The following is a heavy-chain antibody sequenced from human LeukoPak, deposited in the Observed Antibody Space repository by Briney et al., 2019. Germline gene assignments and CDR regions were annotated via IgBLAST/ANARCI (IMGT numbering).Heavy chain of an antibody. Sequence: GASVKVSCKASGYTFTSYYMHWVRQAPGQGLEWMGIINPSGGSTSYAQKFQGRVTMTRDMSTSTVYMELSSLRSEDTAVYYCARDPATGPDAFDIWGQGTMVTVSS. V-gene: IGHV1-46*01. CDR3: ARDPATGPDAFDI. CDR2: INPSGGST. CDR1: GYTFTSYY. D-gene: IGHD5-12*01. J-gene: IGHJ3*02.